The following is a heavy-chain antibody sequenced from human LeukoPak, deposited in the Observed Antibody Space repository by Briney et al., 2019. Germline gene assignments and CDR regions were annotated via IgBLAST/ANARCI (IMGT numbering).Heavy chain of an antibody. V-gene: IGHV3-15*01. CDR2: IKSKTDGGTT. CDR3: SRNYHTYYFDY. CDR1: GFTFSNAW. D-gene: IGHD1-7*01. Sequence: GGSLRLSCAASGFTFSNAWMTWVRQAPGKGLEWVGRIKSKTDGGTTDYASPVKDRFTISRDDSKNTLYLQMNSLKTEDTAVYYCSRNYHTYYFDYWGQGTLVTVS. J-gene: IGHJ4*02.